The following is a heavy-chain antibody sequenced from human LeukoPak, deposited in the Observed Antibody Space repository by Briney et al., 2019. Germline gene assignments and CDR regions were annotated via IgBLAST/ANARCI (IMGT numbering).Heavy chain of an antibody. CDR2: IRSKDHGGTT. D-gene: IGHD4-23*01. Sequence: GGSLRLSCTASGFTFGDYALSWFRQAPGKGLEWLSFIRSKDHGGTTEYAASVKGRFTISRDDSNSIAYLQMSSLIIEDTAVYFCTRDPHYYHGNPHDFWGQGTRVTVSS. CDR1: GFTFGDYA. CDR3: TRDPHYYHGNPHDF. V-gene: IGHV3-49*03. J-gene: IGHJ4*02.